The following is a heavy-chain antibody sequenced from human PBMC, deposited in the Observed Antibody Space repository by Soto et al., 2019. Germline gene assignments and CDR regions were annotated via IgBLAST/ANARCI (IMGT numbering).Heavy chain of an antibody. CDR3: VQTTGWPGFDF. J-gene: IGHJ4*02. D-gene: IGHD6-19*01. Sequence: EVQLVESGGGLIQPGGSLRLSCAASGFTVSSKYMTWVRQAPGKGLEWVSVIYGGGTTYYADSVKGRFTISRDNSKNTLYLQGNSLRAEDTAVYYGVQTTGWPGFDFWGQGTLVTVSS. V-gene: IGHV3-53*01. CDR2: IYGGGTT. CDR1: GFTVSSKY.